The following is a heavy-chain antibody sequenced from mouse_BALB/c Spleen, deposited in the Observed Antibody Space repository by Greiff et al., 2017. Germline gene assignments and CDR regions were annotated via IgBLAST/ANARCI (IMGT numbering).Heavy chain of an antibody. CDR2: IDPSDSET. Sequence: QVQLQQPGAELVKPGAPVKLSCKASGYTFTSYWMNWVKQRPGRGLEWIGRIDPSDSETHYNQKFKDKATLTVDKSSSPAYIQLSSLTSEDSAVYYCAREGRGYAMDYWGQGTSGTVSS. CDR1: GYTFTSYW. CDR3: AREGRGYAMDY. V-gene: IGHV1-69*02. J-gene: IGHJ4*01.